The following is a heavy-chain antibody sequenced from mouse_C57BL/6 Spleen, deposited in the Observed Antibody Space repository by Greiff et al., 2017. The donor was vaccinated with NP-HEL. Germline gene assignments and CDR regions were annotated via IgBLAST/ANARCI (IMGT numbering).Heavy chain of an antibody. D-gene: IGHD1-1*01. Sequence: EVMLVESGGGLVKPGGSLKLSCAASGFTFSSYAMSWVRQTPEKRLEWVATISDGGSYTYNPDNVKGRFTISRDNAKNNLYLQMSHLKSEDTAMYYCARENYAAMDYWGQGTSVTVSS. CDR1: GFTFSSYA. CDR3: ARENYAAMDY. J-gene: IGHJ4*01. CDR2: ISDGGSYT. V-gene: IGHV5-4*01.